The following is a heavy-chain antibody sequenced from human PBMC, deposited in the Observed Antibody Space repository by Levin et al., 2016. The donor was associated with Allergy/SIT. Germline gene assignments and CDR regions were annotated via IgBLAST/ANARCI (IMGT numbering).Heavy chain of an antibody. CDR3: AKDVGGYSYGYQDY. D-gene: IGHD5-18*01. V-gene: IGHV3-30*18. Sequence: WIRQPPGKGLEWVAVISYDGSNKYYADSVKGRFTISRDNSKNTPYLQMNSLRAEDTAVYYCAKDVGGYSYGYQDYWGQGTLVTVSS. CDR2: ISYDGSNK. J-gene: IGHJ4*02.